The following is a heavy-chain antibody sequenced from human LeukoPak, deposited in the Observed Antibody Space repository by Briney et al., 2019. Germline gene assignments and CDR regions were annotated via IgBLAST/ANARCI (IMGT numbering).Heavy chain of an antibody. J-gene: IGHJ4*02. CDR3: ARGGDPDY. V-gene: IGHV3-48*04. CDR2: ISRSSGTI. Sequence: GGSLRLSCAASGFTVSSNYMSWVRQAPGKGLEWVSYISRSSGTIYYADSVKGRFTISRDNAKNSLYLQMNSLRAEDTAVYYCARGGDPDYWGQGTLVTVSS. CDR1: GFTVSSNY. D-gene: IGHD2-21*02.